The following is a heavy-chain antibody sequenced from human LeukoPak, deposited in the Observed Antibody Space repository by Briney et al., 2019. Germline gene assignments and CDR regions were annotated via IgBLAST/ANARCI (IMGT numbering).Heavy chain of an antibody. CDR2: INPNSGGT. J-gene: IGHJ6*03. Sequence: ASVKVSCKASGYTFTGYYMHWVRQAPGQGLEWMGWINPNSGGTNYAQRFQGRVTMTRDMSISTAYMELSRLRSDDTAVYYCARDLRIAVAGTFYYYYMDVWGKGTTDTISS. D-gene: IGHD6-19*01. V-gene: IGHV1-2*02. CDR1: GYTFTGYY. CDR3: ARDLRIAVAGTFYYYYMDV.